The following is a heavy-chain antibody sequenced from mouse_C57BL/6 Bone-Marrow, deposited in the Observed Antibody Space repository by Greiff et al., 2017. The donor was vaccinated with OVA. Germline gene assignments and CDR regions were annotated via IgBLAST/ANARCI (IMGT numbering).Heavy chain of an antibody. CDR2: IDPETGGT. CDR1: GYTFTDYE. J-gene: IGHJ4*01. Sequence: VQLQQSGAELVRPGASVTLSCKASGYTFTDYEMHWVKQTPVHGLEWIGAIDPETGGTAYNQKFKGKAILTADKSSSTAYMELRSLTSEDSAVDYSTRGYSNYYAMDYWGQGTSVTVSS. D-gene: IGHD2-5*01. CDR3: TRGYSNYYAMDY. V-gene: IGHV1-15*01.